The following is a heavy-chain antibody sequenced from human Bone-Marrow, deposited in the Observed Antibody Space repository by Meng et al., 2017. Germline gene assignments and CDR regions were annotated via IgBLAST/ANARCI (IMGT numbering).Heavy chain of an antibody. Sequence: QNRSLTSAISGDSVSSNSAAWNWIRQSPSRGLEWLGRTYYRSKWYNDYAVSVKSRITINPDTSKNQFSLQLNAVTPEDTAVYYCARAYSSGWYVLPFDYWGQGTLVTVSS. CDR3: ARAYSSGWYVLPFDY. V-gene: IGHV6-1*01. J-gene: IGHJ4*02. CDR2: TYYRSKWYN. D-gene: IGHD6-19*01. CDR1: GDSVSSNSAA.